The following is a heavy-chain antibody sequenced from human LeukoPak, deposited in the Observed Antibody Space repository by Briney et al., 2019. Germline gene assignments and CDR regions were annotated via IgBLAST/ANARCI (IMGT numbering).Heavy chain of an antibody. J-gene: IGHJ4*02. V-gene: IGHV1-69*01. CDR1: GGTFSSYA. D-gene: IGHD1-26*01. CDR2: IIPIFGTA. Sequence: SVKVSCKASGGTFSSYAISWVRQAPGQGLEWMGGIIPIFGTANYAQKFQGRVTITADESTNTAYMELSSLRSEDTAVYYYARVRNRYSGSPGVGYFDYWGQGTLVTVSS. CDR3: ARVRNRYSGSPGVGYFDY.